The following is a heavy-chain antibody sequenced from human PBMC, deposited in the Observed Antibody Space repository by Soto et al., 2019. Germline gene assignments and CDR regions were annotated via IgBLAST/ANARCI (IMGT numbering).Heavy chain of an antibody. Sequence: SETLSLTCAVYGGSFSGYYWSWIRQPPGKGLEWIGEINHNGSTNYNPSLKSRVTISVDTSKNQFSLKLSSVTAADTAVYYCARAEGEDYGDYVYYYYGMDVWGQGTTVTVSS. CDR2: INHNGST. D-gene: IGHD4-17*01. J-gene: IGHJ6*02. CDR3: ARAEGEDYGDYVYYYYGMDV. V-gene: IGHV4-34*01. CDR1: GGSFSGYY.